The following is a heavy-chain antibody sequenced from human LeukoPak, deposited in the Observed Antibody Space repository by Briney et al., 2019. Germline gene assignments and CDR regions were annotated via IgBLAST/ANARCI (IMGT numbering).Heavy chain of an antibody. CDR3: AKYTGRLVENYFDY. J-gene: IGHJ4*02. Sequence: GGSLRLSCAASGFPFSTSAMSWVRQALGKGLEWISGISGVDDTTYYADSAKGRFTISKDTSKNTLYLQVSSLRDEDTALYYCAKYTGRLVENYFDYWGQGILVTVSS. CDR2: ISGVDDTT. D-gene: IGHD5-24*01. V-gene: IGHV3-23*01. CDR1: GFPFSTSA.